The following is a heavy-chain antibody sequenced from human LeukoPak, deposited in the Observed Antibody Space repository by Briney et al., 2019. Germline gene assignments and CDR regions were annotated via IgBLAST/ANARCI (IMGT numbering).Heavy chain of an antibody. CDR1: GGSISSYY. V-gene: IGHV4-59*01. D-gene: IGHD6-25*01. CDR3: AREAAGTHAFDI. J-gene: IGHJ3*02. Sequence: SETLSLTCTVSGGSISSYYWSWIRQPPGKGLEWIGYIYYSGSTNYNPSLKSRVTISVDTSKNQFSLKLSSVTAADTAVYYCAREAAGTHAFDIWGQGTMVTVSS. CDR2: IYYSGST.